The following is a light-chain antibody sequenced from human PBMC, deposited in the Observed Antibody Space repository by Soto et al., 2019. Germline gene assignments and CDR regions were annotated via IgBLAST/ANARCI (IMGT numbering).Light chain of an antibody. CDR1: SSNIANNY. CDR2: DDD. CDR3: ATWDSSLSVGL. Sequence: QSVLTQPPSVSAAPGQKVTISCSGSSSNIANNYVFWYQQFPGTAPKLLIYDDDKRPSGIPDRFSASKSGTSVTLGITGLQTGDDADYYCATWDSSLSVGLFGGGTKLTVL. J-gene: IGLJ2*01. V-gene: IGLV1-51*01.